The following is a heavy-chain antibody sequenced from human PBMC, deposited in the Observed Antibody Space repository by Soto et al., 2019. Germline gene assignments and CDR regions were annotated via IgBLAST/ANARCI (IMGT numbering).Heavy chain of an antibody. CDR1: GYSISSGYY. CDR2: IYHSGST. V-gene: IGHV4-38-2*01. J-gene: IGHJ6*02. CDR3: ARGGYYYYGMDV. Sequence: PSDTLSLTCAVSGYSISSGYYWGWIRQPPGKGLEWIGSIYHSGSTYYNPSLKSRVTISVDTSKNQFSLKLSSVAAADTAVFYCARGGYYYYGMDVWGQGTTVTVSS.